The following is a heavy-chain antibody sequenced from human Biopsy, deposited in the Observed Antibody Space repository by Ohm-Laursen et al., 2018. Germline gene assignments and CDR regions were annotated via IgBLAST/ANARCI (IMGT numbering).Heavy chain of an antibody. CDR3: ARDYPSYSSVWYREPIIHC. D-gene: IGHD6-19*01. J-gene: IGHJ4*02. CDR2: IRDSGDSA. V-gene: IGHV3-23*01. Sequence: GSLRLSCAASGFTFSSHAMAWVRQAPGKGLEWVSGIRDSGDSAYYADSVKGRFTISRDNAKNSLYLQMNSLRAEDTAVYYCARDYPSYSSVWYREPIIHCWGQGTLVTVSS. CDR1: GFTFSSHA.